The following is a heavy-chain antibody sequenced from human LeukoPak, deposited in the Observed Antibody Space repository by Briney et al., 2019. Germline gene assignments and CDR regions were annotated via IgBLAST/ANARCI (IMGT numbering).Heavy chain of an antibody. Sequence: GESLKISCKGSGYSFSNYWIGWVRQMPGKGLEWMGIIYPGDSDTRYSPSFQGQVTISADKSISTAYLQWSSLKASDTAMYYCARHVYYYDISGYYYYMDVWGKGTTVTISS. D-gene: IGHD3-22*01. J-gene: IGHJ6*03. V-gene: IGHV5-51*01. CDR2: IYPGDSDT. CDR1: GYSFSNYW. CDR3: ARHVYYYDISGYYYYMDV.